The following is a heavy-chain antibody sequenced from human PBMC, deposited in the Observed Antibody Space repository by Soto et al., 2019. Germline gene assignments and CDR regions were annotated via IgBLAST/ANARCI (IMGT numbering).Heavy chain of an antibody. Sequence: EVQLVESGGGLVQPGGSLRLSCEASGFTFSNFGINWVRQAPGKGLEWVSHISSSSTTIYYAESVKGRFTISRDNAKNSLYLQMSSLRGEDTAVYYCATSGITTIGTTAWGQGTLVTVSS. J-gene: IGHJ4*02. V-gene: IGHV3-48*01. CDR3: ATSGITTIGTTA. CDR2: ISSSSTTI. CDR1: GFTFSNFG. D-gene: IGHD1-1*01.